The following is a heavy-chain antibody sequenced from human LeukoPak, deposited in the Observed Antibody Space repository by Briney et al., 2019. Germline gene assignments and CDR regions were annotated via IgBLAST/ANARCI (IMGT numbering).Heavy chain of an antibody. CDR3: ASALMVRGARGVDY. D-gene: IGHD3-10*01. Sequence: PGGSLRLSCAASGFTFSSYSMNWVRQAPGKGLEWFSYISSSSSTIYYADSVKGRFTISRDNAKNSLYLQMNSLRAEDTAVYYCASALMVRGARGVDYWGQGTLVTVSS. J-gene: IGHJ4*02. V-gene: IGHV3-48*04. CDR1: GFTFSSYS. CDR2: ISSSSSTI.